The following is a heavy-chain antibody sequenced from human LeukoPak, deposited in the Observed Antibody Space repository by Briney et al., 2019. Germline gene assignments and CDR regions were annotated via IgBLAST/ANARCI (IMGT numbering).Heavy chain of an antibody. Sequence: NPSETLSLTCTVSGGSISSYYWSWIRQPPGKGLEWIGYIYTSGSTNYNPSLKSRVTKSVDTSKNQFSLKLSSVTAADTAVYYCARRNSAAAPFDYWGQGTLVTVSS. CDR1: GGSISSYY. V-gene: IGHV4-4*09. CDR2: IYTSGST. J-gene: IGHJ4*02. D-gene: IGHD2-2*01. CDR3: ARRNSAAAPFDY.